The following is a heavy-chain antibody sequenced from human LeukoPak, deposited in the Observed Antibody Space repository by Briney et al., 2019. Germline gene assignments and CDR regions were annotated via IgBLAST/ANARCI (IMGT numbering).Heavy chain of an antibody. Sequence: PGETLRLSCAASGFTFSSHGMNWVRQAPGKGLEWVSGISGSGGNTYYADSVKGRFTISRDNSKNTLYLQMNSLRAEDTAVYYCAKDYYDSSGYFRVPHVFDYWGQGTLVTVSS. D-gene: IGHD3-22*01. J-gene: IGHJ4*02. CDR3: AKDYYDSSGYFRVPHVFDY. CDR2: ISGSGGNT. CDR1: GFTFSSHG. V-gene: IGHV3-23*01.